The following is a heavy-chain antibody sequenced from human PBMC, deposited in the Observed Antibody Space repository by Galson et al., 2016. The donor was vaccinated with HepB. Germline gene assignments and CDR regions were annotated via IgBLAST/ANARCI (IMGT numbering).Heavy chain of an antibody. V-gene: IGHV3-23*01. CDR2: ISRGGDSR. CDR3: VQGSTAPAV. D-gene: IGHD1-26*01. Sequence: SLRLSCAASGFTFYNYGMTWVHQAPGKGLEVVASISRGGDSRDYADSVKGRFTISRDNSMNTLSLQMNSLRAEDTAVYYCVQGSTAPAVWGKGTTVTVSS. J-gene: IGHJ6*04. CDR1: GFTFYNYG.